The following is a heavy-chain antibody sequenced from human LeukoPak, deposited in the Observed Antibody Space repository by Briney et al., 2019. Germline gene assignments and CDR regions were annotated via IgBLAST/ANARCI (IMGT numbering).Heavy chain of an antibody. D-gene: IGHD3-22*01. J-gene: IGHJ3*01. Sequence: KSSETLSLTCIVSRGSVSRNNYFWGWIRQPPGKGLEWIGSMHYSGSTYYNPSLKSRVTMSVDTSRNHFSLKLSSVTAADTAVYYCARHRSGYYSHDAFDVWGQGTMVTVSS. V-gene: IGHV4-39*01. CDR3: ARHRSGYYSHDAFDV. CDR1: RGSVSRNNYF. CDR2: MHYSGST.